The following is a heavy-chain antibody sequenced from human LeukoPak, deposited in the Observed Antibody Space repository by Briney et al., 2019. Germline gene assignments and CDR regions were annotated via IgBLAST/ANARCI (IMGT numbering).Heavy chain of an antibody. Sequence: GGSLRLSCAASGFTFSSYAMHWVRQAPGKGLEWVANIKQDGSEKYYVDSVKGRFTISRDNAKNSLHLQMNSLRAEDTAVYYCARDSFYDSSGYWGQGTLVTVSS. CDR2: IKQDGSEK. CDR1: GFTFSSYA. V-gene: IGHV3-7*01. J-gene: IGHJ4*02. CDR3: ARDSFYDSSGY. D-gene: IGHD3-22*01.